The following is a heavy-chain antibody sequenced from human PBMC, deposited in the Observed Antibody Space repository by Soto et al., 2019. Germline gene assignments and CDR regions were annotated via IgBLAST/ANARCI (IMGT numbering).Heavy chain of an antibody. CDR2: IYYSGST. J-gene: IGHJ5*02. V-gene: IGHV4-39*01. Sequence: PSVTLSLTCPFSGFSIRSSSYCLGWLRPPPGKGLEWIGSIYYSGSTYYNPSLKSRVTISVDTSKNQFSLKLSSVTAADTAVYYCARHFRDYDILTGYEPMRWFDPWGQGTLVTFS. CDR1: GFSIRSSSYC. D-gene: IGHD3-9*01. CDR3: ARHFRDYDILTGYEPMRWFDP.